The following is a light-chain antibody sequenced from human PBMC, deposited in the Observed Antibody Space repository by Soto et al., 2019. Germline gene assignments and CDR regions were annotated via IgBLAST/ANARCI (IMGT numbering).Light chain of an antibody. CDR3: CSYAGTSNYV. CDR2: DVS. V-gene: IGLV2-11*01. Sequence: QSVLTQPRSVSGSPGQSVTISCTGTSSDVGGYKYVSWYQQHPGKAPKLMIYDVSKRPSGVPDRFSGSKSGNTASLTISGLQAEDEADYYCCSYAGTSNYVFGTGTKVTL. CDR1: SSDVGGYKY. J-gene: IGLJ1*01.